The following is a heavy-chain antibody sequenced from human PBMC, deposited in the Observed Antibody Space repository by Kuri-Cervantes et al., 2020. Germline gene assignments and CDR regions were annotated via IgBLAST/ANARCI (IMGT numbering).Heavy chain of an antibody. D-gene: IGHD6-6*01. J-gene: IGHJ3*02. CDR1: GYTFTSYA. CDR3: ARDLRQQLFLGAFDI. Sequence: ASVKVSCKASGYTFTSYAMHWVRQAPGQRLEWMGWINAGNGNTKYSQKFQGRVTITRDTSASTAYMELSSLRSEDTAVYYCARDLRQQLFLGAFDIWGQGTMVTVSS. CDR2: INAGNGNT. V-gene: IGHV1-3*01.